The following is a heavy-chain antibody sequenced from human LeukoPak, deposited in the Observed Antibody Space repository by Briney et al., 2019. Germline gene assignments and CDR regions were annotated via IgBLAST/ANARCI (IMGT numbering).Heavy chain of an antibody. D-gene: IGHD3-10*01. Sequence: SSETLSLTCTVSGGSISSSSYYWGWIRQPPGKGLEWIGSIYYSGSTYYNPSLKSRVTISVDTSKNQFSLKLSSVTAADTAVYYCARSYGSGSYWGQGTLVTVSS. CDR2: IYYSGST. J-gene: IGHJ4*02. CDR1: GGSISSSSYY. CDR3: ARSYGSGSY. V-gene: IGHV4-39*01.